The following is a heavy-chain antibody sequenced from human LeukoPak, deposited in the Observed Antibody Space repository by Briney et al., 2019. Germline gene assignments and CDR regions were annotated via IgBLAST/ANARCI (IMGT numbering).Heavy chain of an antibody. CDR3: ARDQGNYDFWSGYYPNWFDP. CDR1: GFTFSSYW. Sequence: GGSLRLSCAASGFTFSSYWMHWVRQAPGKGLVWVSRINTDGSSTSYADSVKGRFTISRDNAKNTLYLQMNSLRAEDTAVYYCARDQGNYDFWSGYYPNWFDPWGQGTLVTVSS. D-gene: IGHD3-3*01. J-gene: IGHJ5*02. V-gene: IGHV3-74*01. CDR2: INTDGSST.